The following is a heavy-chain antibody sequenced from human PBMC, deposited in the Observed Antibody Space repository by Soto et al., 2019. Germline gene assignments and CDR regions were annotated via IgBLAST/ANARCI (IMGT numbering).Heavy chain of an antibody. CDR2: ISGGGSGA. CDR3: AIDLWWYTH. CDR1: GFTFSDHA. D-gene: IGHD2-15*01. Sequence: EVPLLESGGGLVQPGGSLRLSCTASGFTFSDHAMTWVRQAPGKGLEWVSGISGGGSGAYYADSVKGRFTVSRANSQNTLFLQMNSLRAEDTAVYYGAIDLWWYTHWGQGTVVTVSS. V-gene: IGHV3-23*01. J-gene: IGHJ4*02.